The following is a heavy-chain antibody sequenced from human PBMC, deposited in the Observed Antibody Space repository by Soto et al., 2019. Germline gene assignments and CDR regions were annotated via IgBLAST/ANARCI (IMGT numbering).Heavy chain of an antibody. CDR1: GGSFSGYY. Sequence: SETLSLTCAVYGGSFSGYYWSWIRQPPGKELEWIGEINHSGSTNYNPSLKSRVTISVDTSKNQFSLKLSSVTAADTAVYYCARDSEALNPYGMDVWGQGTTVTVSS. CDR3: ARDSEALNPYGMDV. CDR2: INHSGST. J-gene: IGHJ6*02. V-gene: IGHV4-34*01.